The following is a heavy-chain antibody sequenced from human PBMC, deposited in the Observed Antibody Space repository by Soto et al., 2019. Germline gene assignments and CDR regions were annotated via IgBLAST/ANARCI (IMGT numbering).Heavy chain of an antibody. V-gene: IGHV4-4*02. CDR3: ARRWGEGRVDY. CDR2: IYHSGNT. CDR1: GGSISSSNW. Sequence: SETLFLTCAVSGGSISSSNWWSWVRQPPGQGLEWIGEIYHSGNTNYNPSLKSRVTMAVDKSRNQFPLKLSSVTAADPDVGYCARRWGEGRVDYWGQGTLVTVS. D-gene: IGHD3-10*01. J-gene: IGHJ4*02.